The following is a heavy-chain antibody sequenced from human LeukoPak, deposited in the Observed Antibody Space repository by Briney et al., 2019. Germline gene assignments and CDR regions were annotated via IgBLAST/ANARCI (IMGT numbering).Heavy chain of an antibody. CDR1: GYTFTGYY. D-gene: IGHD3-22*01. Sequence: GASVKVSCKASGYTFTGYYMHWVRQAPGQGLEWMGWINPNSGGTNYAQKFQGRVTMTRDTSISTAYMELSRLRSDDTAVYYCARESYYYDSSGYYYQYRYYYYGMDVWGQGTTVTVSS. J-gene: IGHJ6*02. CDR3: ARESYYYDSSGYYYQYRYYYYGMDV. CDR2: INPNSGGT. V-gene: IGHV1-2*02.